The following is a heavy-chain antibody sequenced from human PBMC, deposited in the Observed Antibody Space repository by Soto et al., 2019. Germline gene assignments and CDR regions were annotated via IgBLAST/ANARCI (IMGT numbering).Heavy chain of an antibody. V-gene: IGHV3-33*01. D-gene: IGHD6-19*01. CDR2: IYSDGSNE. J-gene: IGHJ4*02. Sequence: QVQLVESGGGVAQPGRSLRLSCAASGFTFSTYDMHWVRQAPGKGLEWVAVIYSDGSNEYFADSVKGRFTISRDNSKNTLYLQMNSLRAEDTAVYYCVRDGYSSDWLGPGDSFDYWGQGTLVTVSS. CDR1: GFTFSTYD. CDR3: VRDGYSSDWLGPGDSFDY.